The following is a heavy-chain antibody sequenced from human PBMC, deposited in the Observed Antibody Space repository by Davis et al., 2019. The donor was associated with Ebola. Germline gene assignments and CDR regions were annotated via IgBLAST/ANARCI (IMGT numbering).Heavy chain of an antibody. CDR3: ARHRGYSYGPQPFVDY. Sequence: PSETLSLTCTVSGGSISSYYWSWIRQPPGKGLEWIGYIYYSGSTNYNPSLKSRVTISVDTSKNQFSLKLSSVTAADTAVYYCARHRGYSYGPQPFVDYWGQGTLVTVSS. V-gene: IGHV4-59*08. CDR1: GGSISSYY. D-gene: IGHD5-18*01. CDR2: IYYSGST. J-gene: IGHJ4*02.